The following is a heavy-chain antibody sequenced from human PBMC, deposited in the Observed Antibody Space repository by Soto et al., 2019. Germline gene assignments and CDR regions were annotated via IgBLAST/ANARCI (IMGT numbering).Heavy chain of an antibody. V-gene: IGHV3-23*01. D-gene: IGHD6-13*01. CDR2: VSSSGSST. CDR3: AKPQPGYSSSWYGTDY. Sequence: GLSMRRSCAPAVLTFNNQAMNWVRQSPGKELEWVSAVSSSGSSTYYADSVKGRLTITRDNSKTTFYLQMNSLRAEDTAVYSCAKPQPGYSSSWYGTDYWGERNLVTVAS. CDR1: VLTFNNQA. J-gene: IGHJ4*02.